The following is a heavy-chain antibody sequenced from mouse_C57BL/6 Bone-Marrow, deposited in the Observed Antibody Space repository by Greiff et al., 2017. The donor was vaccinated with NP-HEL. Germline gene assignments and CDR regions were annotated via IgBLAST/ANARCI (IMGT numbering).Heavy chain of an antibody. V-gene: IGHV5-4*01. CDR2: ISDGGSYT. CDR3: ARDHYYGSSYYYAMDY. Sequence: EVKVVESGGGLVKPGGSLKLSCAASGFTFSSYAMSWVRQTPEKRLEWVATISDGGSYTYYPDNVKGRFTISRDNAKNNLYLQMSHLKSEDTAMYYCARDHYYGSSYYYAMDYWGQGTSVTVSS. CDR1: GFTFSSYA. J-gene: IGHJ4*01. D-gene: IGHD1-1*01.